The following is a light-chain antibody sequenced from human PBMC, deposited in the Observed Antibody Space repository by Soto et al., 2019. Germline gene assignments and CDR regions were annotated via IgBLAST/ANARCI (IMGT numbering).Light chain of an antibody. CDR3: QQHYSTPYT. V-gene: IGKV3-15*01. Sequence: EILLTQSPATLAVSPGEGATLSCRASQSVRDNLAWYQQKPGQAPRLLIYRASTRATGVPARFSGSGSGTEFTLTISSLQSEDVSVYYCQQHYSTPYTFGQGTKLEIK. CDR1: QSVRDN. J-gene: IGKJ2*01. CDR2: RAS.